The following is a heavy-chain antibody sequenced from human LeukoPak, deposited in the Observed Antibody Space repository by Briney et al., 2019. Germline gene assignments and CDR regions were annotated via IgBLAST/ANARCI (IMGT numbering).Heavy chain of an antibody. CDR1: GYTFTGCY. D-gene: IGHD3-10*01. J-gene: IGHJ4*02. CDR2: SNASSGRT. Sequence: GASVKVSCKATGYTFTGCYMPWRRQAPGQGLEWMGWSNASSGRTNYAHKFQGRVNMTRHPASSTAYMELSRLRSDDTAVYYCARSRTGSGFLFDYWGQGTLVTVSS. V-gene: IGHV1-2*02. CDR3: ARSRTGSGFLFDY.